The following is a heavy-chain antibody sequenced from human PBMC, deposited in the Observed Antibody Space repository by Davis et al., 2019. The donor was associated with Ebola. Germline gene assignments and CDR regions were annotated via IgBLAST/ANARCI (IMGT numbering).Heavy chain of an antibody. V-gene: IGHV4-61*05. CDR1: GGSISSSSYY. J-gene: IGHJ4*02. CDR2: IYYSGST. CDR3: ARARFAYDSSGYYYPFDY. D-gene: IGHD3-22*01. Sequence: PGGSLRLSCTVSGGSISSSSYYWGWIRQPPGKGLEWIGYIYYSGSTNYNPSLKSRVTISVDTSKNQFSLKLSSVTAADTAVYYCARARFAYDSSGYYYPFDYWGQGTLVTVSS.